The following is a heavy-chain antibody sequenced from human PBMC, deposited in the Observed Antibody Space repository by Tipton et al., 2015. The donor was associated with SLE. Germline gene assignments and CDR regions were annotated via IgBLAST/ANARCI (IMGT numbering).Heavy chain of an antibody. V-gene: IGHV4-61*02. CDR2: IYASGST. D-gene: IGHD4-11*01. Sequence: TLSLTCTVSGGSITNDNHYWSWIRQPAGKGLEWIGRIYASGSTNYNPSLKSRLTISVDTSKNQFSLNLSSVTAADTAVYYCARPRERDYNDAFDIWGQGTMVIVSS. CDR3: ARPRERDYNDAFDI. J-gene: IGHJ3*02. CDR1: GGSITNDNHY.